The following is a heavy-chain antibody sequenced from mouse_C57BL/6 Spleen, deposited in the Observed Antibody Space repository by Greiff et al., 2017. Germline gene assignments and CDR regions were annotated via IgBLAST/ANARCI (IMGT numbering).Heavy chain of an antibody. Sequence: EVQLQQSGPELVKPGASVKMSCKASGYTFTDYNMHWVKQSHGKSLEWIGYINPNNGGTSYNQKFKGKAKLTVNKSSSTAYMELRSLTSEDSAVYYCARGGTYDYGWYFDVWGTGTTVTVSS. CDR3: ARGGTYDYGWYFDV. J-gene: IGHJ1*03. V-gene: IGHV1-22*01. D-gene: IGHD2-4*01. CDR2: INPNNGGT. CDR1: GYTFTDYN.